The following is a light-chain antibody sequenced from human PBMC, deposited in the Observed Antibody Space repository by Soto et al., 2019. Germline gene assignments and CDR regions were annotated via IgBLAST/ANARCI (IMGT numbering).Light chain of an antibody. CDR1: QGVGST. CDR3: QKYNSAPQT. V-gene: IGKV3-15*01. J-gene: IGKJ4*01. Sequence: MTQSPATLSVSTGERVTLSCRASQGVGSTLNWYRQQPGQAPRLLIYDAYLRATGVPSRFSGSGSGTDSTLTISSLQPEDVATYYCQKYNSAPQTFGGGTKVDI. CDR2: DAY.